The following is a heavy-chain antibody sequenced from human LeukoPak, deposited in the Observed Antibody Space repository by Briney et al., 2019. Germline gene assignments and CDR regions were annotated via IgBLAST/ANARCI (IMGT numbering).Heavy chain of an antibody. Sequence: GASVKVSCKASGGTFSSYAISWVRQAPGQGLEWMGRIIPILGIANYAQKFQGRVTITADKSTSTAYMELSSLSSEDTAVYYCARAYDGTALGAGFDPWGQGTLVTVSS. CDR3: ARAYDGTALGAGFDP. J-gene: IGHJ5*02. CDR2: IIPILGIA. D-gene: IGHD3-3*01. CDR1: GGTFSSYA. V-gene: IGHV1-69*04.